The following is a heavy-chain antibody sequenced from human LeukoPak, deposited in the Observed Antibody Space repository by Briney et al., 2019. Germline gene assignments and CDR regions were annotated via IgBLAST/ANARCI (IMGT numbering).Heavy chain of an antibody. CDR3: ARGSGSFSGGFDY. D-gene: IGHD1-26*01. V-gene: IGHV3-33*01. CDR1: GFTFSSYG. CDR2: IWSDGSNK. J-gene: IGHJ4*02. Sequence: PGRSLRLSCAASGFTFSSYGMHGVRQTPGKGLEWVAIIWSDGSNKYYADSVKGRFTISRDNSKNTLYLQMNSLRGEDTAVYYCARGSGSFSGGFDYWGQGTLVTVST.